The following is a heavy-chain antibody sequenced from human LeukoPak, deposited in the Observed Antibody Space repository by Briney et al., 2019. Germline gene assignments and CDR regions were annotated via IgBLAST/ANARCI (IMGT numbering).Heavy chain of an antibody. CDR2: MRSDGCDI. CDR3: ARDQSPKWGSGERYFDY. V-gene: IGHV3-33*01. D-gene: IGHD7-27*01. CDR1: GFTFNPYH. Sequence: PGVPLTLSCDASGFTFNPYHMHWLRQARGKGGEGVADMRSDGCDIYCADSVKGRFTLSRDNSKNTLYPQMNSLRAEDTAVYYCARDQSPKWGSGERYFDYWGQGTLVTVSS. J-gene: IGHJ4*02.